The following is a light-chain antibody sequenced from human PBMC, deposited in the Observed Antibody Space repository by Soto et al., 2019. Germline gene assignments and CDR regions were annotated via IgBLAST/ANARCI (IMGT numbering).Light chain of an antibody. Sequence: DIQLTQSPSFLSASVGDRVTITCRATQDISTYLAWYQQKPGKAPNLLIHSASTLRGGVSSRFGGSGSGTAFTLTLSSLQPEDLATYYCQQGNSYPLTFGGGTKVEIK. J-gene: IGKJ4*01. CDR1: QDISTY. CDR3: QQGNSYPLT. V-gene: IGKV1-9*01. CDR2: SAS.